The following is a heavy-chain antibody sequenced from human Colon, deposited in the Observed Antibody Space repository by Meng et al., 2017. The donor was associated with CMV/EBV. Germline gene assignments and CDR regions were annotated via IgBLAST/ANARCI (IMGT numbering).Heavy chain of an antibody. J-gene: IGHJ6*02. CDR1: GSTFSIYG. D-gene: IGHD1-1*01. Sequence: GESLKISCESSGSTFSIYGMHWVRQAPGKGLEWVAAISYNGGDEYYADSVKGRFTVSRDNSKNTLYLQMNSLRREDTAVYYCARAASVAVIYNLGLDVWGLGTRSPSP. CDR3: ARAASVAVIYNLGLDV. CDR2: ISYNGGDE. V-gene: IGHV3-30*03.